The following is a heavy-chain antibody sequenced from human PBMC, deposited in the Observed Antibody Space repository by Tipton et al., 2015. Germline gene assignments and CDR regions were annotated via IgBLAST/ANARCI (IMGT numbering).Heavy chain of an antibody. CDR1: AYSISSDYY. CDR2: ISHSGNT. CDR3: VRVRGRHGGLFDS. V-gene: IGHV4-38-2*01. Sequence: TLSLTCAVSAYSISSDYYWDWIRQPPGKGLEWIGSISHSGNTYYNPSLKSRVTISVDTSKTQFSLKVSSVTAADTAMYYCVRVRGRHGGLFDSWGQGTLVIVSS. D-gene: IGHD4-23*01. J-gene: IGHJ4*02.